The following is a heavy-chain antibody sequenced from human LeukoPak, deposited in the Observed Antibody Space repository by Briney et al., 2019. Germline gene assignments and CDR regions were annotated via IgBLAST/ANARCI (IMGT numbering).Heavy chain of an antibody. Sequence: KPGGSLRLSCAASGFTFSDYYMSWIRQAPGKGLEWVSYISSSGSTIYYADSVKGRFTISRDNSKNTLYLQMNSLRAEDTAVYYCARSYGSGIYYFDYWGQGTLVTVSS. D-gene: IGHD3-10*01. CDR3: ARSYGSGIYYFDY. CDR1: GFTFSDYY. CDR2: ISSSGSTI. J-gene: IGHJ4*02. V-gene: IGHV3-11*04.